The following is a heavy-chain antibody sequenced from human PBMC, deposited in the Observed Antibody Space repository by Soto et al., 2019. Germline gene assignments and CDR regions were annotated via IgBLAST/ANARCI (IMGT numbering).Heavy chain of an antibody. Sequence: GGSLRLSCAASGFTFSSYGMHWVRQAPGKGLEWVAVIWYDGSNKYYADSVKGRFTISRDNSKNTLYLQMNSLRAEDTAVYYCAREDNGITGTTVCNWFDPWGQGTLVTVSS. V-gene: IGHV3-33*01. D-gene: IGHD1-7*01. CDR2: IWYDGSNK. CDR1: GFTFSSYG. CDR3: AREDNGITGTTVCNWFDP. J-gene: IGHJ5*02.